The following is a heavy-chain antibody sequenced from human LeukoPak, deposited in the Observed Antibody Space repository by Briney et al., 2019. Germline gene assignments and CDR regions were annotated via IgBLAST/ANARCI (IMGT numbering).Heavy chain of an antibody. CDR2: ISYDGSNK. CDR3: AKVASLVGATSLDY. CDR1: GFTSSSYG. V-gene: IGHV3-30*18. J-gene: IGHJ4*02. D-gene: IGHD1-26*01. Sequence: GGSLRLSCAASGFTSSSYGMHWVRQAPGKGLEWVAVISYDGSNKYYADSVKGRFTISRDNSKNTLYLQMNSLRAEDTAVYYCAKVASLVGATSLDYWGQGTLVTVSS.